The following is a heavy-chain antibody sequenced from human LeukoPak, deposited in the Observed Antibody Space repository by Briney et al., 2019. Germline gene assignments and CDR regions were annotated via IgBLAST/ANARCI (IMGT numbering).Heavy chain of an antibody. CDR3: ARVSKVATNIDV. CDR1: GGSFSGYY. D-gene: IGHD5-12*01. V-gene: IGHV4-34*01. CDR2: INHSGST. J-gene: IGHJ4*02. Sequence: SETLSLTCAVYGGSFSGYYWSWIRQPPGKGLEWIGEINHSGSTSYNPSLKSRVTISVDTSKNQFSLKLSSVTAADTAVYYCARVSKVATNIDVWGQGTLVTVSS.